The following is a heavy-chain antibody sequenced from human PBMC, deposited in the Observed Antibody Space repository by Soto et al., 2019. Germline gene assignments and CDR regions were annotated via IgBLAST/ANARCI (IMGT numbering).Heavy chain of an antibody. J-gene: IGHJ6*02. D-gene: IGHD2-15*01. V-gene: IGHV1-18*01. CDR1: GYTFTSYG. Sequence: QVQLVQSGAEVKKSGASVKVSCKASGYTFTSYGFSWVRQAPGQGLEWMGWISASNGNTNYAQKLQRKVTMTTDTSTSKDYMELTSVTSDDTAVYYCARDSVRYCRDCVCDQDYYYFGIDCWGQGTTVTVS. CDR2: ISASNGNT. CDR3: ARDSVRYCRDCVCDQDYYYFGIDC.